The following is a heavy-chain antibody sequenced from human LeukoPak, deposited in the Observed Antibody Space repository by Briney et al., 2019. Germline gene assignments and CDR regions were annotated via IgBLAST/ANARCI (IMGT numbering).Heavy chain of an antibody. Sequence: GGSLRLSCAASGFTFSSYGMHWVRQAPGKGLEWVAVISYDGSNKYYADSVKGRFTISRDNSKNTLYLQMNSLRAEDTAVYYCARDTYYYDSSGYWRYFDYWGQGTLVTVSS. CDR3: ARDTYYYDSSGYWRYFDY. CDR1: GFTFSSYG. CDR2: ISYDGSNK. J-gene: IGHJ4*02. D-gene: IGHD3-22*01. V-gene: IGHV3-30*03.